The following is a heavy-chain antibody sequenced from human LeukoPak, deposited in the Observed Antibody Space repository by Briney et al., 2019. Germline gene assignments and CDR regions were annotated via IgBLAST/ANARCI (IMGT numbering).Heavy chain of an antibody. D-gene: IGHD3-22*01. CDR3: ARSSHDSSGYVDY. CDR1: GGSFSGYY. V-gene: IGHV4-34*01. J-gene: IGHJ4*02. CDR2: INHSGST. Sequence: SETLSLTCAVYGGSFSGYYWSWIRQPPGKGLEWIGEINHSGSTNYNPSLKSRVTISVDTSKNQFSLKLSFVTAADTAVYYCARSSHDSSGYVDYWGQGTLVTVSS.